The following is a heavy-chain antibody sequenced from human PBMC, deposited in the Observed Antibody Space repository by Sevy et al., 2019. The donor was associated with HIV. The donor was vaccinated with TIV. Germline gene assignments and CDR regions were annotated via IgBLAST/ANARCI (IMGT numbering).Heavy chain of an antibody. V-gene: IGHV4-59*08. CDR1: GGSINSDH. J-gene: IGHJ3*02. CDR2: VYYIGGT. CDR3: ARRNDFAI. Sequence: SETPSLTCTVSGGSINSDHWNWIRQPPGKGLEWIRYVYYIGGTNYNPSLKNRVTISVDRTKNQFSLKLTSVTAADTAVYYCARRNDFAIWGQGTMVTVSS.